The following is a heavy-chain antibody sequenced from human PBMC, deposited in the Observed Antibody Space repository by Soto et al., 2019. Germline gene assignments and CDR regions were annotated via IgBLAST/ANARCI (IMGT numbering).Heavy chain of an antibody. CDR3: ARSRLSIAAAGMEKFDY. J-gene: IGHJ4*02. CDR2: ISAYNGNT. V-gene: IGHV1-18*01. CDR1: GYTFTSYG. Sequence: ASVKVSCKASGYTFTSYGISWVRQAPGQGLEWMGWISAYNGNTNYAQKLQGRVTMTTDTSTSTAYMELRSLRSDDTAVYYCARSRLSIAAAGMEKFDYWGQGTLVTVSS. D-gene: IGHD6-13*01.